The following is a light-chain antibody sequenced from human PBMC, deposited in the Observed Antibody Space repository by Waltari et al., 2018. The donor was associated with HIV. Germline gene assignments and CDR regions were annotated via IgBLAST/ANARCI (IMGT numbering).Light chain of an antibody. V-gene: IGKV1-12*01. J-gene: IGKJ2*01. CDR3: QQTNSFPRT. Sequence: DIQLTQSTSSVSASLGATVTITCRASQGISTWLAWYQQKPGKAPQLLLYGASNLQSGVPSMFSGSGSATDFTLTIRSLQPEDFATYFCQQTNSFPRTFGQGTKLEI. CDR2: GAS. CDR1: QGISTW.